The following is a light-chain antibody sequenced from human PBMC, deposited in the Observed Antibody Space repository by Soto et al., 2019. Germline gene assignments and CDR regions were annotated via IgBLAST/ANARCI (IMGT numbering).Light chain of an antibody. CDR3: AAWDDSLGGSWV. Sequence: QSVLTQPPSASGTPGQRVIISCSGRSSNIGSNYVYWFQHLPGTATKLLIYANDQRPSGVPDQFSGSKSGTSASLAISGLRSEDEADYYCAAWDDSLGGSWVFGGGTKLTVL. CDR1: SSNIGSNY. J-gene: IGLJ3*02. CDR2: AND. V-gene: IGLV1-47*02.